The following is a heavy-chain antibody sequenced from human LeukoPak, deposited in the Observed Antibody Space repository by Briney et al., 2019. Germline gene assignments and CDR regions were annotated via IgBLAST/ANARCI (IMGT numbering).Heavy chain of an antibody. Sequence: SVKVSCKASGGTFSSHAISWVRQAPGQGLEWMGGIIPIFGTAKYAQKFQGRVTITADESTSTAYMELRSLRSEDTAVYYCVGGAPNWGFDYWGQGTLVTVSS. D-gene: IGHD7-27*01. CDR2: IIPIFGTA. V-gene: IGHV1-69*13. CDR1: GGTFSSHA. J-gene: IGHJ4*02. CDR3: VGGAPNWGFDY.